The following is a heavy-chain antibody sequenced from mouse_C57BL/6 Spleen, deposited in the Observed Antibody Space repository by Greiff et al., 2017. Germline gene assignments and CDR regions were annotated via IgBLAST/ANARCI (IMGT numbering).Heavy chain of an antibody. CDR3: ATGYYGSSYGFAY. D-gene: IGHD1-1*01. Sequence: EVNVVESGGGLVKPGGSLKLSCAASGFTFSDYGMHWVRQAPEKGLEWVAYISSGSSTIYYADTVKGRFTISRDNAKNTLFLQMTSLRSEDTAMYYCATGYYGSSYGFAYWGQGTLVTVSA. CDR2: ISSGSSTI. J-gene: IGHJ3*01. V-gene: IGHV5-17*01. CDR1: GFTFSDYG.